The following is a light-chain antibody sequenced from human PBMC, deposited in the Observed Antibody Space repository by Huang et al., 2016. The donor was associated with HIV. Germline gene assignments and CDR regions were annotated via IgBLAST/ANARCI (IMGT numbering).Light chain of an antibody. CDR1: QSVFKN. J-gene: IGKJ1*01. CDR3: QQYNTSPRT. Sequence: ENLMTQSPSTLSVSPGESATPSCRASQSVFKNLAWYQQKPGQAPKLLIYGSSTRAAGIPGRFSGSGSGTDFTLTISSLQSEDFAVYYCQQYNTSPRTFGQGTKVEV. CDR2: GSS. V-gene: IGKV3-15*01.